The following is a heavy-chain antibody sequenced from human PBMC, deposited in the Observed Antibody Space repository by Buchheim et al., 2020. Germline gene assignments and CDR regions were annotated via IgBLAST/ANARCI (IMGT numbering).Heavy chain of an antibody. V-gene: IGHV3-7*01. CDR3: ARDLTWLQLNY. D-gene: IGHD5-24*01. CDR1: GFTFSSYW. J-gene: IGHJ4*02. Sequence: EVQLAESGGGLVQPGGSLRLSCAASGFTFSSYWMTWVRQAPGMGLEWVAAINYDGSKKSYVDSVKGRFTISRDNAENSLYLQMDSLRVEDTAVYYCARDLTWLQLNYWGQGTL. CDR2: INYDGSKK.